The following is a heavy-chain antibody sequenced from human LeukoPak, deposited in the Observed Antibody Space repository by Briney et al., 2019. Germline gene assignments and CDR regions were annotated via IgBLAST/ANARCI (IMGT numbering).Heavy chain of an antibody. Sequence: ASVKVSCKASGYTFTGYYMHWVRQAPGQGLEWMGWINPNSGGTNYAQKFQGRVTMTRDTSISTAYMELNRLRSDDTAVYYCATFAGEHQAPFDYWGQGTLVTVSS. J-gene: IGHJ4*02. V-gene: IGHV1-2*02. CDR3: ATFAGEHQAPFDY. CDR1: GYTFTGYY. CDR2: INPNSGGT. D-gene: IGHD1-26*01.